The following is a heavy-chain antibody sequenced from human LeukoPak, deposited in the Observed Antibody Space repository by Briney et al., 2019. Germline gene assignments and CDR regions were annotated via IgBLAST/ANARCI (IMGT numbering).Heavy chain of an antibody. J-gene: IGHJ4*02. CDR3: AKGGLGGCYDKEDY. D-gene: IGHD3-22*01. CDR2: IRAGGSRT. CDR1: GFTFSSYA. Sequence: PGGSLRLSCAASGFTFSSYAMSWVRQAPGKGLEWVSGIRAGGSRTHYADSVKGRFTISRDNSKNTLYLQMNSLRAEDTAVYYCAKGGLGGCYDKEDYWGQGTLVTVSS. V-gene: IGHV3-23*01.